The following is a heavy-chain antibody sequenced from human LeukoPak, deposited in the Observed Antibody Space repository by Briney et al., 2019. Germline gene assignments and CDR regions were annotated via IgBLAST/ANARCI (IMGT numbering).Heavy chain of an antibody. Sequence: GRSLRLSCAASGFTFDDYAMHSVRQAPGKGLEWVSGISWNSGSIGYADSVKGRFTISRDNAKNSLYLQMNSLRAEDMALYYCAKESIAAAGSFDYWGQGTLVTVSS. CDR2: ISWNSGSI. D-gene: IGHD6-13*01. CDR1: GFTFDDYA. V-gene: IGHV3-9*03. J-gene: IGHJ4*02. CDR3: AKESIAAAGSFDY.